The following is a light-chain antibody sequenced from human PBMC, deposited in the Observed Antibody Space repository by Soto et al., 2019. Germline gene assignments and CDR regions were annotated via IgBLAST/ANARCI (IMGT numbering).Light chain of an antibody. CDR3: HQYHTTPWT. CDR1: QSLLYSSNNKNY. CDR2: WAS. J-gene: IGKJ1*01. Sequence: DIVMTQSPDSLAVSLGERATINCKSSQSLLYSSNNKNYLAWYQQKPGQPPKLLIYWASTRESGVPDRFSGSGSGTDFTLTISSLQAEDVAFYYCHQYHTTPWTFGQGTKVEIK. V-gene: IGKV4-1*01.